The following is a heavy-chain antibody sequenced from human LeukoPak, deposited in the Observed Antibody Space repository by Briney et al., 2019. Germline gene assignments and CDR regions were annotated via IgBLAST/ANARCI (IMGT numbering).Heavy chain of an antibody. CDR2: VYYNGSS. Sequence: SETLSLTCTVSGGSIGFYYWNWIRQPPGKGLEWIGCVYYNGSSNYNPSLKSRVTISVDTSKIQFSLKLSSVTAADTAVYYCARSIKRGPFDYWGQGSLVTVSS. D-gene: IGHD3-10*01. V-gene: IGHV4-59*01. CDR3: ARSIKRGPFDY. J-gene: IGHJ4*02. CDR1: GGSIGFYY.